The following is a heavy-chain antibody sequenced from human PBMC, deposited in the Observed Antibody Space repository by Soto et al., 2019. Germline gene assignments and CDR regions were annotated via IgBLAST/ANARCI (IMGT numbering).Heavy chain of an antibody. V-gene: IGHV5-10-1*01. D-gene: IGHD3-22*01. CDR2: IDPSDSYT. Sequence: GASVKVSCKGSGYSFTSYWISWVRQMPGKGLEWMGRIDPSDSYTNYSPSFQGHVTISADKSISTAYLQWSSLKASDTAMYYCASILTYYYDSSGYYSSGYYYGMDVWGQGTTVTVSS. J-gene: IGHJ6*02. CDR3: ASILTYYYDSSGYYSSGYYYGMDV. CDR1: GYSFTSYW.